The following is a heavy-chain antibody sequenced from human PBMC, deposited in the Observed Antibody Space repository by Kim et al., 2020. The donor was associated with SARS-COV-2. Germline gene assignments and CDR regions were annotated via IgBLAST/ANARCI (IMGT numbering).Heavy chain of an antibody. CDR2: INHSGST. V-gene: IGHV4-34*01. D-gene: IGHD1-20*01. CDR3: ARAGRRGYNWNDARYSTLDY. CDR1: GGSFSGYY. Sequence: SETLSLTCAVYGGSFSGYYWSWIRQPPGKGLEWIGEINHSGSTNYNPSLKSRVTISVDTSKNQFSLKLSSVTAADTAVYYCARAGRRGYNWNDARYSTLDYWGQGTLVTVSS. J-gene: IGHJ4*02.